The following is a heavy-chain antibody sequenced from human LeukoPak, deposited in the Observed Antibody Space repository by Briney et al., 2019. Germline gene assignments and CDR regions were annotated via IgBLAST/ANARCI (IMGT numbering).Heavy chain of an antibody. CDR2: ISSGSSYI. Sequence: GGSLRLSCAASGFTFSGYSINWVRQAPGKGLEWVSSISSGSSYIYYADSVKGRFTISRDNAKNSLYLQMNSLRAADTAVYYCAQNFYDSSGLYFDYWGQGTLVTVSS. CDR3: AQNFYDSSGLYFDY. V-gene: IGHV3-21*01. D-gene: IGHD3-22*01. J-gene: IGHJ4*02. CDR1: GFTFSGYS.